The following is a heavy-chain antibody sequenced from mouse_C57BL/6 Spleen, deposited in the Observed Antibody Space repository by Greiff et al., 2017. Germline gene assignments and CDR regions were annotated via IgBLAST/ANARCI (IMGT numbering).Heavy chain of an antibody. Sequence: EVTLVESGGGLVQSGRSLRLSCATSGFTFSDFYMEWVRQAPGKGLEWIAASRNKANDYTTEYSASVKGRFIVSRDTSQSILYLQMNALRAEDTAIYYCARDLYSWGQGTLVTVSA. CDR2: SRNKANDYTT. CDR1: GFTFSDFY. CDR3: ARDLYS. D-gene: IGHD2-1*01. V-gene: IGHV7-1*01. J-gene: IGHJ3*01.